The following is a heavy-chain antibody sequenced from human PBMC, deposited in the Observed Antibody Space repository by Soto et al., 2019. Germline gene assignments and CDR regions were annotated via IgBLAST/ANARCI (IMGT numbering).Heavy chain of an antibody. V-gene: IGHV3-23*01. CDR3: VKEPDV. J-gene: IGHJ6*02. CDR1: GFIFSTYS. CDR2: ISPSGDST. Sequence: EVQLLESGGGLVQPGGSLRVSCEASGFIFSTYSMTWVRQAPGKGLEWVAAISPSGDSTYYADSVKGRLTIPRDNSKNTVFLQMNSLSADDTALYYCVKEPDVWGQGISVTVSS.